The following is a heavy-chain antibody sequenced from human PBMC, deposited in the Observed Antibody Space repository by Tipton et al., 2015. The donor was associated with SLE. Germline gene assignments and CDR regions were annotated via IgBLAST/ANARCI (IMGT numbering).Heavy chain of an antibody. J-gene: IGHJ5*02. V-gene: IGHV4-39*01. CDR3: ARQSYPGLVVYAHNWFDP. Sequence: TLSLTCTVSGGSISSSSYYWGWIRQPPGKGLEWIGSIYYSGSTSYNPSLKSRVTISVDTSKNQFSLKLSSVTAADTAVYYCARQSYPGLVVYAHNWFDPWGQGTLVTVSS. D-gene: IGHD2-8*02. CDR2: IYYSGST. CDR1: GGSISSSSYY.